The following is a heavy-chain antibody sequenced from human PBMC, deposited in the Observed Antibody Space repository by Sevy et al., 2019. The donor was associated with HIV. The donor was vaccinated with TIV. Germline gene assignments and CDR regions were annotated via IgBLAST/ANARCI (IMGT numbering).Heavy chain of an antibody. D-gene: IGHD6-13*01. Sequence: GGSLRLSCAASGFTFSTYWMTWVRQAPGKGLEWVANIKQDGREKYYAESVKGPLTVSRDNTNNSLFLKLNSLCAEETSIYYCARAPMDSGWYFPRGIDYREQLTLFTLSS. CDR3: ARAPMDSGWYFPRGIDY. CDR2: IKQDGREK. CDR1: GFTFSTYW. J-gene: IGHJ4*02. V-gene: IGHV3-7*01.